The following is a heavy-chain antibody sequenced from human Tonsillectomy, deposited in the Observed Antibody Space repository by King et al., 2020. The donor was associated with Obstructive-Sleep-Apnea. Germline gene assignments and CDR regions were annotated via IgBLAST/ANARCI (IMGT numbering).Heavy chain of an antibody. CDR2: ISSSSSYI. V-gene: IGHV3-21*01. D-gene: IGHD3-22*01. CDR3: ARGDGQYYYDSSGYYYFDY. CDR1: GFTFSSYS. Sequence: VQLVESGGGLVKPGGSLRLSCAASGFTFSSYSMNWVRQAPGKGLEWVSSISSSSSYIYYADSVKGRFTNSRDNAKNSLYLQMNSLRAEDTAVYYCARGDGQYYYDSSGYYYFDYWGQGTLVTVSS. J-gene: IGHJ4*02.